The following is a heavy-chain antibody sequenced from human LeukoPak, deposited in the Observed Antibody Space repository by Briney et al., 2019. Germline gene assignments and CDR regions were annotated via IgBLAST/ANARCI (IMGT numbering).Heavy chain of an antibody. J-gene: IGHJ5*02. CDR2: IYYSGST. D-gene: IGHD6-19*01. CDR3: ARESDLGSGP. V-gene: IGHV4-39*07. Sequence: PSETLSLTCTVSGGSISSSSYYWGWIRQPPGKGLEWIGSIYYSGSTYYNPSLKSRVTISVDTSKNQFSLKLSSVTAADTAVYYCARESDLGSGPWGQGTLVTVSS. CDR1: GGSISSSSYY.